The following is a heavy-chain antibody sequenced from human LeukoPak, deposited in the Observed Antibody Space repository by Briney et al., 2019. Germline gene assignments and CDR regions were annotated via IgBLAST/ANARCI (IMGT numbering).Heavy chain of an antibody. CDR1: GFTFSSYS. D-gene: IGHD3-10*01. CDR2: ISSGGSSI. Sequence: GGSLRLSCAASGFTFSSYSMNWVRQAPGKGLEWVSYISSGGSSIYYADSVKGRFTISRDNSKNTLYLQMNSLRAEDTAVYYCARDHYYGSGSLDYWGQGTLVTVSS. V-gene: IGHV3-48*01. CDR3: ARDHYYGSGSLDY. J-gene: IGHJ4*02.